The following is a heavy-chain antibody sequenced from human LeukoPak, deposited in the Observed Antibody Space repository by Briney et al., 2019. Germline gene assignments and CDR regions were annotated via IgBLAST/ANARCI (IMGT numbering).Heavy chain of an antibody. D-gene: IGHD5-24*01. V-gene: IGHV3-48*01. Sequence: GGSLRLSCAASGFTFSDYSMNWVRQAPGKGLEWISYIGIDSGNTNYADSVKGRFTISGDKAKNSLYLQMNSLRVEDTGVYYCARDYKYAFDNWGQGTLVTVSS. J-gene: IGHJ4*02. CDR2: IGIDSGNT. CDR1: GFTFSDYS. CDR3: ARDYKYAFDN.